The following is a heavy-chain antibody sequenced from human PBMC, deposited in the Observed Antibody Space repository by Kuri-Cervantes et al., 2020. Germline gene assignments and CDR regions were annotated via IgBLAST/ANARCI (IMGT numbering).Heavy chain of an antibody. CDR3: ARAFSSGWYARYAFDI. CDR1: GYTFTNYG. D-gene: IGHD6-19*01. CDR2: ISAYNGNT. V-gene: IGHV1-18*01. Sequence: ASVKVSCKASGYTFTNYGISWVRQAPGQGLEWMGWISAYNGNTNYAQNLQGRVTMTTDTSTSTAYMELRSLTSDDTAVYYCARAFSSGWYARYAFDIWGQGTMVTVSS. J-gene: IGHJ3*02.